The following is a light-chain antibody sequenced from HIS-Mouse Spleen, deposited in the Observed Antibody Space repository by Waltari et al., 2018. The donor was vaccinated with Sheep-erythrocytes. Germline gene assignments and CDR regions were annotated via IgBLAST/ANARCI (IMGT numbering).Light chain of an antibody. CDR2: DVS. Sequence: QSALTQPRSVSGSPGQSVTISCTGTSSAVGCYHYFPWYQQHPGKAPKLMIYDVSKRPSGVPDRFSGSKSGNTASLTISGLQAEDEADYYCCSYAGSYNHVFATGTKVTVL. CDR3: CSYAGSYNHV. J-gene: IGLJ1*01. V-gene: IGLV2-11*01. CDR1: SSAVGCYHY.